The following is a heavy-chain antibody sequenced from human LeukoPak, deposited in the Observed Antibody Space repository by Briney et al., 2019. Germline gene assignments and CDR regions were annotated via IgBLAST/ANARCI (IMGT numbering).Heavy chain of an antibody. V-gene: IGHV1-2*06. CDR2: INPNSGGT. CDR1: GYTFTSYA. D-gene: IGHD3-16*02. CDR3: AISMITFGGVIVLNY. J-gene: IGHJ4*02. Sequence: GASVKVSCKASGYTFTSYAMNWVRQAPGQGLEWMGRINPNSGGTNYAQKFQGRVTMTRDTSISTAYMELSRLRSDDTAVYYCAISMITFGGVIVLNYWGQGTLVTVSS.